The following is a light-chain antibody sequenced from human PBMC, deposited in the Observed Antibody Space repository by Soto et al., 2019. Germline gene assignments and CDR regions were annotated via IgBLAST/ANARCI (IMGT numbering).Light chain of an antibody. CDR1: QSVSSY. CDR2: DAS. Sequence: EIVLTQSPATLSLSPGERATLSCRASQSVSSYLVWYQQKPGQAPRLLIYDASNRATEIPARFSGSGSGTDFTLTIRSLEPEDFAVSYCQQRSNLPTTVSQGTRLEIK. CDR3: QQRSNLPTT. V-gene: IGKV3-11*01. J-gene: IGKJ5*01.